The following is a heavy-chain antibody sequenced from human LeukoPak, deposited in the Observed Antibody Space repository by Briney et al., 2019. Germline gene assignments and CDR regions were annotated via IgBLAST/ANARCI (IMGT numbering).Heavy chain of an antibody. J-gene: IGHJ4*02. V-gene: IGHV3-21*01. CDR3: ARESQEAFHY. Sequence: GGSLRLSCAASGVTFSSHSMNWVRQAPGKGLEWFSAIGSSSTSIYYADSVRGRFTVPRDNAKNSLYLQINSLRAEDTAVYYCARESQEAFHYWGQGTLVTVSS. CDR1: GVTFSSHS. CDR2: IGSSSTSI.